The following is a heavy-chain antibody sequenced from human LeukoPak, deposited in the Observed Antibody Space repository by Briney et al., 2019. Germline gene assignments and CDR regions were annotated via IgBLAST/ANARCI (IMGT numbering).Heavy chain of an antibody. Sequence: ASVKVSCKVSGYTLTELSMHWVRQAPGKGLEWMAGFDPEDGETIYARKFQGRVSMTEDTSTDTAYMELSSLRSEDTAVYYCATVPYSSSSGAFDYWGQGTLVTVSS. CDR3: ATVPYSSSSGAFDY. J-gene: IGHJ4*02. CDR1: GYTLTELS. V-gene: IGHV1-24*01. CDR2: FDPEDGET. D-gene: IGHD6-6*01.